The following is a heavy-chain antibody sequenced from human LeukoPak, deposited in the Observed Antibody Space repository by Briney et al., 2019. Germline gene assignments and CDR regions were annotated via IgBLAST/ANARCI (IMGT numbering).Heavy chain of an antibody. CDR1: GFTFGSYW. D-gene: IGHD6-19*01. CDR2: IKQDGSEK. V-gene: IGHV3-7*01. J-gene: IGHJ3*02. Sequence: GGSLRLSCAASGFTFGSYWMSWVRQAPGKGLEWVANIKQDGSEKYYVDSVKGRFTISRDNAKNSLYLQMNSLRAEDTAVYYCAREEWAVAGQGAFDIWGQGTMVTVSS. CDR3: AREEWAVAGQGAFDI.